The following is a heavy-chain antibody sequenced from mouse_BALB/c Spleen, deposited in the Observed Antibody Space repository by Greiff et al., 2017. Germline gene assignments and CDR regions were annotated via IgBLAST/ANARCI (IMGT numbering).Heavy chain of an antibody. Sequence: EVKLVESGGDLVKPGGSLKLSCAASGFTFSSYGMSWVRQTPDKRLEWVATISSGGSYTYYPDSVKGRFTISRDNAKNTLYLQMSSLKSEDTAMYYCARGSTVVASDYYAMDYWGQGTSVTVSS. CDR1: GFTFSSYG. V-gene: IGHV5-6*01. J-gene: IGHJ4*01. CDR2: ISSGGSYT. CDR3: ARGSTVVASDYYAMDY. D-gene: IGHD1-1*01.